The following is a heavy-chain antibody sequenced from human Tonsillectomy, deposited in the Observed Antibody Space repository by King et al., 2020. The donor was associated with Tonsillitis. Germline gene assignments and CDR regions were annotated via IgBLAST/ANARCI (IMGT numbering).Heavy chain of an antibody. CDR2: IYPGDSDT. CDR3: ARNPTMMDPFDY. D-gene: IGHD3-22*01. J-gene: IGHJ4*02. V-gene: IGHV5-51*01. CDR1: GYSFITYW. Sequence: VQLVESGAEVKKPGESLKISCKGSGYSFITYWIGWVRQKPGKGPEWMGIIYPGDSDTRYSPSFQGQVTISADKSISTAYLQWSSLKASDTAMYYCARNPTMMDPFDYWGQGTLVTVSS.